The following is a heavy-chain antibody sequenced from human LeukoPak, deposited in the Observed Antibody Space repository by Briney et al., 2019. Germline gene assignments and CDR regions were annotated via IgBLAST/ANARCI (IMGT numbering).Heavy chain of an antibody. CDR2: SIPIFGTA. J-gene: IGHJ4*02. CDR1: GGTFISYA. Sequence: ASVKVSCKASGGTFISYAISWVGQAPGQGGEGMGGSIPIFGTANYAQKFQGRVTITPDESTSPAYMELSSLRSEDTAVYYCARVRRRGIAVADWGQGTLVTVSS. D-gene: IGHD6-19*01. CDR3: ARVRRRGIAVAD. V-gene: IGHV1-69*13.